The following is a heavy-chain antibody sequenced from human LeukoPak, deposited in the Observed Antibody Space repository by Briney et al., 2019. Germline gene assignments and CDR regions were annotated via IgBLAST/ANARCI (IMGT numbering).Heavy chain of an antibody. CDR1: GGTFSSYA. J-gene: IGHJ4*01. CDR3: ASGYLYYYDSSGYLSYFDY. V-gene: IGHV1-69*13. Sequence: SVKVSSKASGGTFSSYAISWVRQASGQGLEWMGGIIPIFGTANYAQKFQGRVTITADESTSTAYMELSSLRSEDTAVYYCASGYLYYYDSSGYLSYFDYWGQEPWSPSPQ. CDR2: IIPIFGTA. D-gene: IGHD3-22*01.